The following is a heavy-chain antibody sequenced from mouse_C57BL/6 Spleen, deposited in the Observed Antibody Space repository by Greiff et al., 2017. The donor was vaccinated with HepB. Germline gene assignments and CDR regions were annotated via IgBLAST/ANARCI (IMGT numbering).Heavy chain of an antibody. J-gene: IGHJ2*01. CDR1: GYTFTDYY. V-gene: IGHV1-75*01. CDR2: IFPGSGST. Sequence: VQLQESGPELVKPGASVKISCKASGYTFTDYYINWVKQRPGQGLEWIGWIFPGSGSTYYNEKFKGKATLTVDKSSSTAYMLLSSLTSEDSAVYFCARSRITTVVARYYFDYWGQGTTLTVSS. D-gene: IGHD1-1*01. CDR3: ARSRITTVVARYYFDY.